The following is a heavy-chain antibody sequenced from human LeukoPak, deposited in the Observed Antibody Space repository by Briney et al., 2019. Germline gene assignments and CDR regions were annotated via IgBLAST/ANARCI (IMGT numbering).Heavy chain of an antibody. CDR2: INHSGST. CDR3: APRGWYDAFDI. CDR1: GGSISTYY. J-gene: IGHJ3*02. D-gene: IGHD6-19*01. Sequence: SETLSLTCTVSGGSISTYYWNWVRQPPGKGLEWIGEINHSGSTNYNPSLKSRVTISVDTSKNQFSLKLSSVTAADTAVYYCAPRGWYDAFDIWGQGTMVTVSS. V-gene: IGHV4-34*01.